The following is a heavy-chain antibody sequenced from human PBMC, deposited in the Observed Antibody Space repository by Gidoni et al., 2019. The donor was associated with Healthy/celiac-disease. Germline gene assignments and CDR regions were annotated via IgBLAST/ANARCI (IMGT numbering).Heavy chain of an antibody. CDR3: ARVGGYDGYYGMDV. Sequence: EVQLVESGGGLVQPGGSLRLSCAASGFTFSSCEMNWVRQAQGKGLVWVSYISSSGSTIYYAASVKGRFTISRDNAKNSLYLQMNSLRAEDTAVYYCARVGGYDGYYGMDVWGQGTTVTVSS. CDR1: GFTFSSCE. CDR2: ISSSGSTI. V-gene: IGHV3-48*03. D-gene: IGHD5-12*01. J-gene: IGHJ6*02.